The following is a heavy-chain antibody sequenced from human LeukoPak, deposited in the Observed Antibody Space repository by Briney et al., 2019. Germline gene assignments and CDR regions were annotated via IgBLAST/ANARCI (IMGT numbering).Heavy chain of an antibody. D-gene: IGHD6-19*01. V-gene: IGHV3-7*05. CDR2: IDEDGKKK. CDR1: GFTFTKSW. CDR3: ARWNSGWEFDY. Sequence: GGSLRLSCGASGFTFTKSWMTWVRQAPGKGLQWVAHIDEDGKKKYYVDSVMGRFTISRDNAKTSMFLQMNSLRAEDTAVYYCARWNSGWEFDYWGQGTLASVSS. J-gene: IGHJ4*01.